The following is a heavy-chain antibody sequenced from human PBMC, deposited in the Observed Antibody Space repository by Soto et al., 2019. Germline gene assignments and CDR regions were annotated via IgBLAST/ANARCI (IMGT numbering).Heavy chain of an antibody. CDR1: GGSISSGGYY. V-gene: IGHV4-31*03. D-gene: IGHD2-21*02. CDR2: IYYIGST. CDR3: VRDLWGYCGTDCYPLDV. J-gene: IGHJ6*02. Sequence: PSETLSLTCTVSGGSISSGGYYWNWIRQHPGKGLEWIGYIYYIGSTYYNPSLKSRVTISVDTSKNQFSLKLNSVTAADTAVYYCVRDLWGYCGTDCYPLDVWGQGTTVTVSS.